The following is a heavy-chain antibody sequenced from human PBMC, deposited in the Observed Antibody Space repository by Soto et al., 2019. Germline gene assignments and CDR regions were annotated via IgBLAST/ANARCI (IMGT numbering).Heavy chain of an antibody. V-gene: IGHV5-51*01. D-gene: IGHD3-16*01. CDR3: ARQNNLLGSDGMDV. J-gene: IGHJ6*02. Sequence: PGESLNISCEGSGDTFRPYWIAWVRQMPGKGLEWMGIVYLGDSDSESRYSPSFQGQVTISADKSIGTAHLQWSSLEASDTGIYFCARQNNLLGSDGMDVWGQGTTVTVSS. CDR1: GDTFRPYW. CDR2: VYLGDSDS.